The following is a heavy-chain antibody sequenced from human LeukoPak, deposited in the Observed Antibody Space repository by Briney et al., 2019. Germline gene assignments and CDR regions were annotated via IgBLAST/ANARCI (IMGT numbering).Heavy chain of an antibody. V-gene: IGHV4-59*01. D-gene: IGHD3-10*01. CDR1: GGSISSYY. Sequence: SETLSLTCTGSGGSISSYYWSWIRQPPGKGLVWIEYIYYSGSTNYNPSLKSRVTISVDTSKNQFSLKLSSVTAADTAIYYCARGGYYGSGNDFRFDPWGQGTLVTVSS. CDR2: IYYSGST. J-gene: IGHJ5*02. CDR3: ARGGYYGSGNDFRFDP.